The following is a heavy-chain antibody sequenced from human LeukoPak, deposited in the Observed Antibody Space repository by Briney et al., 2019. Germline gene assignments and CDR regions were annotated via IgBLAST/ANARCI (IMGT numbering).Heavy chain of an antibody. D-gene: IGHD1-26*01. CDR2: INPNSGGT. Sequence: ASVKVSCKASGYTFTSYGISWVRQAPGQGLEWMGWINPNSGGTNYAQKFQGRVTMTRDTSISTAYMELSRLRSGGTAVYYCAMIVGALQEWFDPWGQGTLVTVSS. V-gene: IGHV1-2*02. J-gene: IGHJ5*02. CDR3: AMIVGALQEWFDP. CDR1: GYTFTSYG.